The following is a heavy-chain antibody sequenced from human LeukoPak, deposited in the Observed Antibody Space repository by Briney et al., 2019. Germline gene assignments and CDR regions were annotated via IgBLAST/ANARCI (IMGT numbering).Heavy chain of an antibody. Sequence: SETLSLTCTVSGGSINRYFWSWIRQPPGKGLEWIGHIYYSGSTNYNPSLKSRVTISVDTSKNQFSLKLSSVTAADTAVYYCARDTHTAMTYYGMDVWGQGTTVTVSS. D-gene: IGHD5-18*01. CDR2: IYYSGST. CDR1: GGSINRYF. J-gene: IGHJ6*02. CDR3: ARDTHTAMTYYGMDV. V-gene: IGHV4-59*01.